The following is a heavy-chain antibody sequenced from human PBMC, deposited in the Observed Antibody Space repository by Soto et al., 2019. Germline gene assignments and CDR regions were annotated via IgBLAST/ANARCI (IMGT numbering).Heavy chain of an antibody. CDR3: AKASNSSTWFDSWLES. D-gene: IGHD6-6*01. V-gene: IGHV3-23*01. CDR2: INDNGDST. J-gene: IGHJ5*01. Sequence: GGSLRLSCAASGFNFRYYAMTWVRQAPGKGLEWVSSINDNGDSTHYADSVKGRFTISRDNSKNTLYLQMNSLTAEDTAVYFCAKASNSSTWFDSWLESWGQGTRVTVSS. CDR1: GFNFRYYA.